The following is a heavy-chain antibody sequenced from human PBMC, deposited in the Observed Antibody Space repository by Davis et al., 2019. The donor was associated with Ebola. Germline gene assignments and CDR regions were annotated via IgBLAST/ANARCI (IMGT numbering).Heavy chain of an antibody. CDR1: GFTFSSYS. Sequence: PGGSLRLSCPASGFTFSSYSMNWVRQAPGKGLEWVSSISSSSSYIYYADSVKGRFTISRDNAKNSLYLQMNSLRAEDTAVYYCARDFLYSSSCDYWGQGTLVTVSS. J-gene: IGHJ4*02. CDR2: ISSSSSYI. V-gene: IGHV3-21*01. CDR3: ARDFLYSSSCDY. D-gene: IGHD6-13*01.